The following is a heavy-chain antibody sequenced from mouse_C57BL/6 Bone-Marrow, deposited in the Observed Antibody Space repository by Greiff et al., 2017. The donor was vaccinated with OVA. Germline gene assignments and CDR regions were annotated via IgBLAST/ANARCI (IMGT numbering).Heavy chain of an antibody. CDR3: ARSCYGSSYWYFDV. D-gene: IGHD1-1*01. V-gene: IGHV1-53*01. CDR1: GYTFTSYW. Sequence: QVQLQQPGTELVKPGASVKLSCKASGYTFTSYWMHWVKQRPGQGLEWIGNINPSNGGTNYNEKFKSKATLTVDKSSSTAYMQLSSLTSEDSAVYYCARSCYGSSYWYFDVWGTGTTVTVSS. CDR2: INPSNGGT. J-gene: IGHJ1*03.